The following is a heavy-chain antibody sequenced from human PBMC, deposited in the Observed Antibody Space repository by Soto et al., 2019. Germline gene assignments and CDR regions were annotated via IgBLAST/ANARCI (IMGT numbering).Heavy chain of an antibody. CDR1: GFTFSSYA. CDR2: ISYDGSNK. J-gene: IGHJ6*02. D-gene: IGHD6-19*01. V-gene: IGHV3-30-3*01. Sequence: GGSLRLSCAASGFTFSSYAMHWVRQAPGKGLEWVAVISYDGSNKYYADSVKGRFTISRDNSKNTLYLQMNSLGAEDTAVYYCAREGVREGSSGWYYPMDLYYYYGMDVWGQGTTVTVSS. CDR3: AREGVREGSSGWYYPMDLYYYYGMDV.